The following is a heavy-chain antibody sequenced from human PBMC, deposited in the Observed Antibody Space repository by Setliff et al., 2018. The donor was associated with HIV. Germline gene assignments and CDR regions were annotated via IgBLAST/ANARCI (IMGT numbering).Heavy chain of an antibody. Sequence: ASVKVSCKASGCSFTNYYIHWVRQATGQGLEWMGWMNPNSGNRGYAQKFQGRVTISRNTSISTAYMELSGLRSEDTAVYYCARGATITYYFDYWGQGTLVTVSS. CDR3: ARGATITYYFDY. V-gene: IGHV1-8*03. J-gene: IGHJ4*02. CDR1: GCSFTNYY. CDR2: MNPNSGNR. D-gene: IGHD5-12*01.